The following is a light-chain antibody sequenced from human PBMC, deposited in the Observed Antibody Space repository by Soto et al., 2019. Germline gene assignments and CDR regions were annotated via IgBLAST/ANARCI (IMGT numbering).Light chain of an antibody. J-gene: IGKJ4*01. CDR2: KAS. Sequence: DIQMTQSLSTLSASVGDRVTISCRASQSISDWLAWYQQNPGKAPKLLIYKASTLESGVPSRFSGSGSGTEFTLTISSLQPDDFATYYCQQYESYPLSFGGGTKVEIK. CDR1: QSISDW. V-gene: IGKV1-5*03. CDR3: QQYESYPLS.